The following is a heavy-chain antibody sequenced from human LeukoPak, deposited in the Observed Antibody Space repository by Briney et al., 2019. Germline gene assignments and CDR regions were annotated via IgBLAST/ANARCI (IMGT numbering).Heavy chain of an antibody. J-gene: IGHJ4*02. CDR3: ARVGATSY. Sequence: PGGSLRLSCAASGFTFSSYGMHWVRQAPGKGLEWVAVISYDGSNKYYADSVKGRFTISRDNSKNTLYLQMNSLRAEDTAVYYCARVGATSYWGQGTLVTVSS. CDR2: ISYDGSNK. D-gene: IGHD1-26*01. CDR1: GFTFSSYG. V-gene: IGHV3-30*03.